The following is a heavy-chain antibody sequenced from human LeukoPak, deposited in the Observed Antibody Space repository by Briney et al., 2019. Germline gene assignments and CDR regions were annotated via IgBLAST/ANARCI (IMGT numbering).Heavy chain of an antibody. CDR1: GFTVSSNY. V-gene: IGHV3-53*01. CDR2: IYSGGST. J-gene: IGHJ4*02. Sequence: GGSLRLSYAASGFTVSSNYMSWVRQAPGKGLEWVSVIYSGGSTYYANSVKGRFTISRDNSKNTLYLQMNSLRPEDTAVYYCAKGLTNLGDDWGQGTLVTVSS. CDR3: AKGLTNLGDD. D-gene: IGHD3-9*01.